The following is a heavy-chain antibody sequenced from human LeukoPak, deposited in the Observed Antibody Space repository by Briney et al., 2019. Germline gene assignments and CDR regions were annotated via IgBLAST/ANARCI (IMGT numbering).Heavy chain of an antibody. V-gene: IGHV5-51*01. CDR2: IYPGDSDT. J-gene: IGHJ6*03. CDR1: GYTFASYW. CDR3: ARQLGTSSNYYYYYMDI. D-gene: IGHD6-6*01. Sequence: GESLKISCKGSGYTFASYWIGWVRQMPGKGLEWMGIIYPGDSDTRYSPPFQGQVTISADKSISTAYLQWGSLKASDTAMYYCARQLGTSSNYYYYYMDIWGTGTTVTVSS.